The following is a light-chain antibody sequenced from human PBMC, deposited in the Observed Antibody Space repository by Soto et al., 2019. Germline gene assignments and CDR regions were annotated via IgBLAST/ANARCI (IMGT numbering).Light chain of an antibody. CDR1: QTVQSY. V-gene: IGKV1-39*01. Sequence: DIQVTQSPSSLSASVGDRITLTCRTSQTVQSYVNWYQQKPGKAPKLLISAASNLQSGVPSRFSGSGSGTDFTLIISSLQPDDFATYYCQQSYSSPVNFGGGTKVEMK. CDR3: QQSYSSPVN. CDR2: AAS. J-gene: IGKJ4*01.